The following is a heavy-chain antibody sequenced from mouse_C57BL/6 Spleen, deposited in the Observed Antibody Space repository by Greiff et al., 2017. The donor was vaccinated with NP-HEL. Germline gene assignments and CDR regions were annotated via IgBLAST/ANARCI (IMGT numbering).Heavy chain of an antibody. V-gene: IGHV1-82*01. CDR2: IYPGDGDT. CDR3: ARRDYVSSYWYFDV. J-gene: IGHJ1*03. Sequence: VQLQQSGPELVKPGASVKISCKASGYAFSSSWMNWVKQRPGKGLEWIGRIYPGDGDTNYNGKFKGKATLTADKSSSTAYMQLSSLTSEDSAVYFGARRDYVSSYWYFDVWGTGTTVTVSS. D-gene: IGHD1-1*01. CDR1: GYAFSSSW.